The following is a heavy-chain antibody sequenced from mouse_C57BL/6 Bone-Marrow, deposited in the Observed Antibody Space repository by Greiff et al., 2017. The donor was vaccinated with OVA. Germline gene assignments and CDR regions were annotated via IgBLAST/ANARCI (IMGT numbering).Heavy chain of an antibody. Sequence: EVQLQQSGPELVKPGASVKISCKASGYTFTDYYMNWVKQSHGKSLEWIGDINPNNGGTSYNQKFKGKATLTVDKSSSTAYMELRSLTSEDSAVYYCARGGYGNYRGDYWGQGTSVTVSS. CDR2: INPNNGGT. J-gene: IGHJ4*01. V-gene: IGHV1-26*01. CDR1: GYTFTDYY. CDR3: ARGGYGNYRGDY. D-gene: IGHD2-1*01.